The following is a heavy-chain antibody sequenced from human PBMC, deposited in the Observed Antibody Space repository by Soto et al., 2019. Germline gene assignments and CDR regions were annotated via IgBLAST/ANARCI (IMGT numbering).Heavy chain of an antibody. J-gene: IGHJ5*02. V-gene: IGHV4-31*03. CDR3: ARAMDNSSSEVYNWFDP. Sequence: LDITCTFSGGSVNSGGYYWTWIRQHPGKGLEWIGYIYYRGSTYYNPSLKSRVTISVDTSKNQFSLKLSSVTAADTAVYYCARAMDNSSSEVYNWFDPWGQGTLEPVSS. CDR2: IYYRGST. CDR1: GGSVNSGGYY. D-gene: IGHD6-6*01.